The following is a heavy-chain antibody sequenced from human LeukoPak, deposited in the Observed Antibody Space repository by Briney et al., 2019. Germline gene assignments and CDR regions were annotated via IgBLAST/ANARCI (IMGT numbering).Heavy chain of an antibody. CDR2: IDWDDDK. J-gene: IGHJ6*02. CDR3: ARIYRDYYYYDMDV. V-gene: IGHV2-70*11. Sequence: SGPALVKPTQTLTLTCTFSGFSLSTSGMCVSWIRQPPGKALEWLARIDWDDDKYYSTSLKTRLTISKDTSKNQVVLTMTNMDPVDTATYYCARIYRDYYYYDMDVWGQGTTVTVSS. D-gene: IGHD4-17*01. CDR1: GFSLSTSGMC.